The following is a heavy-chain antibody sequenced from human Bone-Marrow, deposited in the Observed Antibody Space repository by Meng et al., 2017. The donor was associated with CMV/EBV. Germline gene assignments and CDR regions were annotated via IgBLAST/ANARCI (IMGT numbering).Heavy chain of an antibody. CDR2: ISYDGSNK. Sequence: GESLKISCAASGFTFSSYAMHWVRQAPGKGLEWVAVISYDGSNKYYADSVKGRFTISRDNAKNSLYLQMDSLRAEDTALYYCARGDCSSTSCPLGYWGQGTLVTVSS. CDR3: ARGDCSSTSCPLGY. J-gene: IGHJ4*02. V-gene: IGHV3-30-3*01. D-gene: IGHD2-2*01. CDR1: GFTFSSYA.